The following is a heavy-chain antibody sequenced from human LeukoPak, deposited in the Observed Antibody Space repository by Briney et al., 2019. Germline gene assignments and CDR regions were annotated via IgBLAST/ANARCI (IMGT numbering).Heavy chain of an antibody. J-gene: IGHJ4*02. CDR3: GRDYDSSGYYWSVLDY. CDR1: GGSISSGGYY. V-gene: IGHV4-31*03. Sequence: PSQTLSLTCTVSGGSISSGGYYWSWIRQHPGKGLEWIGYIYYSGSTYYNPSLKSRVTISVDTSKNQFSLKLSSVTAADTVVYYCGRDYDSSGYYWSVLDYWGQGTLVTVSS. D-gene: IGHD3-22*01. CDR2: IYYSGST.